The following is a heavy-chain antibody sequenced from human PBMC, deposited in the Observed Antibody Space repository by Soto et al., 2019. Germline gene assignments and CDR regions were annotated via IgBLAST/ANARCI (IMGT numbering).Heavy chain of an antibody. J-gene: IGHJ6*03. D-gene: IGHD3-3*01. CDR3: ARMDFWSGYYYYYYMDV. V-gene: IGHV1-8*01. Sequence: GASVKVSCKASGYTFTSYDINWVRQATGQGLEWMGWMNPNSGNTGYAQKFQGRVTMTRNTSISTAYMELSSLRSEDTAVYYCARMDFWSGYYYYYYMDVWGKGTTVTVSS. CDR1: GYTFTSYD. CDR2: MNPNSGNT.